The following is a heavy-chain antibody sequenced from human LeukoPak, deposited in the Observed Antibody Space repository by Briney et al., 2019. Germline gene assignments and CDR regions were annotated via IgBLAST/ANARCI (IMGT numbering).Heavy chain of an antibody. V-gene: IGHV4-61*10. J-gene: IGHJ3*02. CDR1: GGSISSGSYY. CDR3: ARVQRWAVAGPNDAFDI. D-gene: IGHD6-19*01. Sequence: PSETLSLTCTVSGGSISSGSYYWSWIRQPAGKGLEWIGYIYYSGSTNYNPSLKSRVTISVDTSKNQFSLKLSSVTAADTAVYYCARVQRWAVAGPNDAFDIWGQGTMVTVSS. CDR2: IYYSGST.